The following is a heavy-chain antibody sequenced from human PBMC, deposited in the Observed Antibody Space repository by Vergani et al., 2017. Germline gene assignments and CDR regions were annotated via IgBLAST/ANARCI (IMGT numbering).Heavy chain of an antibody. CDR3: ASGKYYSDSTSHFRGRYFDV. D-gene: IGHD3-16*01. CDR1: GDSIISRSYY. CDR2: IYNSGNG. V-gene: IGHV4-39*01. J-gene: IGHJ2*01. Sequence: QMQLQESGPGLVKASETLSLTCTVSGDSIISRSYYWGWIRQPPGKGLEWIGSIYNSGNGDSSSSLKSRFTISADPSKNQFSLRLTSVTAADTAVYYCASGKYYSDSTSHFRGRYFDVWGRGTLVTVPS.